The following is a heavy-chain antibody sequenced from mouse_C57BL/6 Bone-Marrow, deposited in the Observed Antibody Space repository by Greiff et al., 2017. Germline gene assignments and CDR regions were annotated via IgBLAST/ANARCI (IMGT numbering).Heavy chain of an antibody. CDR1: GFTFSSYA. CDR3: TRVLLSFDY. CDR2: ISSGGDYL. V-gene: IGHV5-9-1*02. J-gene: IGHJ2*01. Sequence: EVQRVESGEGLVKPGGSLKLSCAASGFTFSSYAMSWVRQTPEKRLEWVAYISSGGDYLYYADTVKGRFTISRDNARNTLYLQMSILKSEDTAMYYCTRVLLSFDYWGQGTTLTVSS.